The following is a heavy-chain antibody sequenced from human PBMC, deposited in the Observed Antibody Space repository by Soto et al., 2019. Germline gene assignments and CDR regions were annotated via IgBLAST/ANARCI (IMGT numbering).Heavy chain of an antibody. CDR3: AGSTATDYYYYYGMDV. CDR1: GGSISSYY. Sequence: QVQLQESGPGLVKPSETLSLTCTVSGGSISSYYWSWIRQPAGKGLEWIGGIYTSGSTNYNPYLKSRVTMSVDTSKNQFYLKLSSVTDADTAVYYCAGSTATDYYYYYGMDVWGQGTTVTVSS. CDR2: IYTSGST. D-gene: IGHD2-15*01. V-gene: IGHV4-4*07. J-gene: IGHJ6*02.